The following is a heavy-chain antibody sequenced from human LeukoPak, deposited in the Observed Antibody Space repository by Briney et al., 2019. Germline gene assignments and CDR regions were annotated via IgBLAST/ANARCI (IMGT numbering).Heavy chain of an antibody. CDR1: GGSISSYY. J-gene: IGHJ4*02. V-gene: IGHV4-59*08. CDR3: ARRGGSDWYYFDF. Sequence: PSETLSLTCTVSGGSISSYYWSWIRQPPGKGLEWIGYIYYSGSTNYNPSLKSRVTMSVDTFKNHFSLELRSVTAADTAVYYCARRGGSDWYYFDFWGQGTLVTVSS. CDR2: IYYSGST. D-gene: IGHD6-19*01.